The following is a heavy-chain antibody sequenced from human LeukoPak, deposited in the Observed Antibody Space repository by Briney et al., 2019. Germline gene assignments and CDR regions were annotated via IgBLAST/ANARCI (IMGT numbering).Heavy chain of an antibody. CDR2: IYYSGST. D-gene: IGHD6-13*01. V-gene: IGHV4-59*01. CDR3: AREGEDSSSWYNTFDY. J-gene: IGHJ4*02. Sequence: SETLSLTCTVSGGSISSYYWNWIRQPPGKGLEWIGYIYYSGSTNYNPSLKSRVTISVDTSKNQFSLKLSSVTAADTAVYYCAREGEDSSSWYNTFDYWGQGTLVTVSS. CDR1: GGSISSYY.